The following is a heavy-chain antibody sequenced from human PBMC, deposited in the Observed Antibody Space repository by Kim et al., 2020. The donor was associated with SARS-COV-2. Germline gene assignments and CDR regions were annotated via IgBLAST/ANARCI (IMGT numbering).Heavy chain of an antibody. J-gene: IGHJ4*02. D-gene: IGHD1-26*01. CDR3: ARDLTGIVGATTVYFDY. Sequence: FQGRVTMTRDTSRSTVYMELSSLRSEDTAVYYCARDLTGIVGATTVYFDYWGQGTLVTVSS. V-gene: IGHV1-46*01.